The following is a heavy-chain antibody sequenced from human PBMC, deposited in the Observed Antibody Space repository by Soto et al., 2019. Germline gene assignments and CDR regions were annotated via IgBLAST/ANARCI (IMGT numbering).Heavy chain of an antibody. J-gene: IGHJ4*02. V-gene: IGHV3-21*01. Sequence: PGGSLRLSCAASGFTFSTYTLNWVRQAPGKGLERVSSISSGSSYIYYAGSVKGRFTISRDNAKNSLYLQMNSLRAEDTAVYYCARGVYYFDYWGQGTLVTVSS. CDR1: GFTFSTYT. CDR2: ISSGSSYI. CDR3: ARGVYYFDY.